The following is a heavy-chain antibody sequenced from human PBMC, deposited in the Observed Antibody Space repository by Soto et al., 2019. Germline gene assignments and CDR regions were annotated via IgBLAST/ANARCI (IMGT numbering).Heavy chain of an antibody. D-gene: IGHD1-20*01. CDR1: GYMFTNFA. V-gene: IGHV1-3*01. CDR3: ARQSSITFDH. CDR2: INAGNGNT. J-gene: IGHJ4*02. Sequence: ASVKVSCKASGYMFTNFAMNWVRQAPGQRLEWMGWINAGNGNTYYSQKLQGKAAFTRDTSASTVYMELSSLRSEDTAIYYCARQSSITFDHWGQGTLVTVSS.